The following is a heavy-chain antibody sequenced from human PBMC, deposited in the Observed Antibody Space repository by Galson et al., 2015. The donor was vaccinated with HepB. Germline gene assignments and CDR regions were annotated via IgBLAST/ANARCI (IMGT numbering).Heavy chain of an antibody. Sequence: SLRLSCAASGFTFSSYAMHWVRQAPGKGLEWVAVISYDGSNKYYADSVKGRFTISRDNSKNTLYLQMNSLRAEDTAVYYCAKGLLWFGELLPIRFDPWGQGTLVTVSS. J-gene: IGHJ5*02. D-gene: IGHD3-10*01. CDR2: ISYDGSNK. CDR3: AKGLLWFGELLPIRFDP. V-gene: IGHV3-30-3*01. CDR1: GFTFSSYA.